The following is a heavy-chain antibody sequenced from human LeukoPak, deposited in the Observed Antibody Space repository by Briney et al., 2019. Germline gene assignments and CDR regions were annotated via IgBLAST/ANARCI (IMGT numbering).Heavy chain of an antibody. J-gene: IGHJ4*02. CDR3: ARDSAPRLNRGVIGY. Sequence: PGGSLRLSCAASGFTFSSYWMSWVRQAPGKGLEWVANIKQDGSEKYYVDSVKGRFTISRDNAKNSLYLQMNSLRAEDTAVYYCARDSAPRLNRGVIGYWGQGTLVTVSS. CDR2: IKQDGSEK. D-gene: IGHD3-10*01. V-gene: IGHV3-7*01. CDR1: GFTFSSYW.